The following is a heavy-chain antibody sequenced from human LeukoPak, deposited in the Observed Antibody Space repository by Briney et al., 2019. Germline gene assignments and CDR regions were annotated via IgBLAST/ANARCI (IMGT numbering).Heavy chain of an antibody. CDR1: GYTLTELS. CDR3: ATFPYYSSGSFDY. CDR2: FDPEDGET. Sequence: GASVTVSCKVSGYTLTELSMHWVRQAPGKGLEWMGGFDPEDGETIYAQKFQGRVTMTEDTSTDTAYMELSSLRSEDTAVYYCATFPYYSSGSFDYWGQGTLVTVSS. J-gene: IGHJ4*02. D-gene: IGHD6-19*01. V-gene: IGHV1-24*01.